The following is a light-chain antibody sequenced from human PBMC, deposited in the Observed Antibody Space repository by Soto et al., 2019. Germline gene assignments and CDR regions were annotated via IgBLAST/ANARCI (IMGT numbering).Light chain of an antibody. J-gene: IGKJ1*01. CDR2: GAP. CDR3: QQDTTLPRT. CDR1: QSVSSN. V-gene: IGKV3-15*01. Sequence: EIVSRKYPATLSVTPGERATLSCRASQSVSSNLAWYQQKPGQAPRLLIYGAPTRATGIPARFSGSGSGAEFTLTISCLQSEDFAVYYCQQDTTLPRTFGQGGKVDI.